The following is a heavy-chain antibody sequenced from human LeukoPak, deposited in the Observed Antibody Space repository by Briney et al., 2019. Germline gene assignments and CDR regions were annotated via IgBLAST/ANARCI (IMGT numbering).Heavy chain of an antibody. CDR3: ARDSEWELDY. V-gene: IGHV4-59*01. D-gene: IGHD1-26*01. J-gene: IGHJ4*02. Sequence: SETLSLTCTVSGGSISSYYWSWIRQPPGKGLEWIGYIYYSGSTNYNPSLKSRVTISVDTSKNQFSLKLSSVTAADTVVYYCARDSEWELDYWGQGTLVTVSS. CDR2: IYYSGST. CDR1: GGSISSYY.